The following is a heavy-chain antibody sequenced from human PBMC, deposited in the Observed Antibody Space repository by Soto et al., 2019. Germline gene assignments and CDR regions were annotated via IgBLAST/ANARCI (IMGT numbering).Heavy chain of an antibody. CDR2: FDPEDGET. CDR1: GYTLTELS. J-gene: IGHJ6*02. D-gene: IGHD2-2*02. CDR3: ATYCSSTSCYNRVQLVPPPYYYYGMDV. V-gene: IGHV1-24*01. Sequence: ASVKVSCKVSGYTLTELSMHWVRQAPGKGLEWMGGFDPEDGETIYAQKFQGRVTMTEDTSTDTASMELSSLRSEDTAVYYCATYCSSTSCYNRVQLVPPPYYYYGMDVWGQGTTVTVSS.